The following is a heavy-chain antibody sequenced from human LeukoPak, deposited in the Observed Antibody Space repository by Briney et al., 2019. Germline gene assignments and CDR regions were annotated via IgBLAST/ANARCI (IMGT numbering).Heavy chain of an antibody. J-gene: IGHJ3*02. Sequence: GGSLRLSCAASGFTFSSYEMNWVRQAPGKGLEWVSYISSSGSTIYYADSVKGRFTISSDNAKNSLELQMNSLRAEDTAVYYCARGALGVVSDAFDIWGQGTMVTVSS. V-gene: IGHV3-48*03. D-gene: IGHD3-3*01. CDR2: ISSSGSTI. CDR1: GFTFSSYE. CDR3: ARGALGVVSDAFDI.